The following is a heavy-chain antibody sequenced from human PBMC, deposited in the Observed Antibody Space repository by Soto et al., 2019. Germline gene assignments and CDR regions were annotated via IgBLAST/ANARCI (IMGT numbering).Heavy chain of an antibody. CDR3: ATMGTPVTGLYYFDY. J-gene: IGHJ4*02. V-gene: IGHV4-59*01. Sequence: SETLSLTCTVSGGSISSYYWSWIRQPPGKGLGWIGYVYYSGSTSYNPSLKSRVTISVDTSKNQFSLKLSSVTAVDTAVYYCATMGTPVTGLYYFDYWGQGPLVTVSS. CDR2: VYYSGST. CDR1: GGSISSYY. D-gene: IGHD4-17*01.